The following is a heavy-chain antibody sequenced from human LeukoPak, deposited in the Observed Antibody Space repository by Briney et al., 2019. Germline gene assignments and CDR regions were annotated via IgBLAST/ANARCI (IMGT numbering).Heavy chain of an antibody. V-gene: IGHV3-33*06. CDR3: AKDPYYDSSGYPVPIDY. CDR2: IWYDGSNK. Sequence: GGSLRLSCAASGFTFSSYGMHWVRQAPGKGLEWVAVIWYDGSNKYYADSVKGRFTISRDNSKNTLYLQMNSLRAEDTAVYYCAKDPYYDSSGYPVPIDYWGQGTLVTVSS. D-gene: IGHD3-22*01. J-gene: IGHJ4*02. CDR1: GFTFSSYG.